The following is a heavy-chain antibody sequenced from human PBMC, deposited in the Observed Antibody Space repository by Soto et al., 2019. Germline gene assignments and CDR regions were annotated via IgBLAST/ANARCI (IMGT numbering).Heavy chain of an antibody. Sequence: EVPLVESGGGLVKPGGSLRLSCGASGFTFSSYSMNWVRQAPGKGLVWVSSISSSSSYIYYADSGKGRFTISRDNAKNSLYLQMNGLRAEDTAVYYCAREASSALYYYYYMDVWGKGTAVTVSS. V-gene: IGHV3-21*01. D-gene: IGHD6-25*01. CDR3: AREASSALYYYYYMDV. CDR2: ISSSSSYI. CDR1: GFTFSSYS. J-gene: IGHJ6*03.